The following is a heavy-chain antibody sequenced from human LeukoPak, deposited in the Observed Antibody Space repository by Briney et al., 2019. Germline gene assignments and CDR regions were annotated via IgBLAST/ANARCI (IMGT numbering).Heavy chain of an antibody. CDR3: ASSPSPMVRGDITDY. D-gene: IGHD3-10*01. J-gene: IGHJ4*02. Sequence: GGSLRLSCAASGFTFSSYSMNWVRQAPGKGLEWVSSISTSSSYIYYADSAKVRFTISRDNAKNSVYLQMNSLRAEDTAVYYCASSPSPMVRGDITDYWGQGTLVSVSS. CDR1: GFTFSSYS. CDR2: ISTSSSYI. V-gene: IGHV3-21*01.